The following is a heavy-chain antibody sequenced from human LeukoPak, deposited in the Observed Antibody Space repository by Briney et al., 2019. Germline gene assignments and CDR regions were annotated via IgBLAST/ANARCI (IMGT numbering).Heavy chain of an antibody. CDR3: ARRYSSSWYVGFFDP. Sequence: SETLSLTCTVSGGSISSYYWSWIRQPPGKGLEWIGYIYYSGSTNYNPSLKSRVTISVDTSKNQFSLKLSSVTAADTAIYYCARRYSSSWYVGFFDPWGQGTLVTVSS. CDR2: IYYSGST. D-gene: IGHD6-13*01. CDR1: GGSISSYY. V-gene: IGHV4-59*08. J-gene: IGHJ5*02.